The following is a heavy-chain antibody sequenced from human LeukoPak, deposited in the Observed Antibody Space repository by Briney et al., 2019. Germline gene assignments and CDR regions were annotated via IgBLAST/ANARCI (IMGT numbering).Heavy chain of an antibody. D-gene: IGHD4-17*01. CDR3: ARDDSYGDYRFDY. Sequence: ASVKVSCKASGYTFTGYYMHWVRQAPGQGLEWMGWINPNSGGTNYAQKFQGRVTMTRDTSISTAYMELSRLRSDDTAVYYCARDDSYGDYRFDYWGQGTLVTVSS. CDR2: INPNSGGT. V-gene: IGHV1-2*02. J-gene: IGHJ4*02. CDR1: GYTFTGYY.